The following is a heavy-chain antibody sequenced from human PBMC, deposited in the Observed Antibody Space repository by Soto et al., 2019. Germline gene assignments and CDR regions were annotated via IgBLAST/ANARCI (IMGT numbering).Heavy chain of an antibody. CDR2: IDPGDSQM. V-gene: IGHV5-51*01. CDR3: ARRYYYDDSGYYPFDF. J-gene: IGHJ4*02. Sequence: EXLKISCKCSGYXFSSYLVAWVRQMPGKGLEWMGIIDPGDSQMRYSPAFQGHVNMSADKSVTTAYLQWSSLKASQTAMYSCARRYYYDDSGYYPFDFWGQGTLVTVSS. CDR1: GYXFSSYL. D-gene: IGHD3-22*01.